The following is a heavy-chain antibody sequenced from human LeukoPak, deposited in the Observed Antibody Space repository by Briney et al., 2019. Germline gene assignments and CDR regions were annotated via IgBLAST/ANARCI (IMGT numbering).Heavy chain of an antibody. CDR3: AKDEATSGGGLAS. CDR1: GFTFSSYS. D-gene: IGHD3-16*01. CDR2: ISSSSSYI. J-gene: IGHJ5*01. V-gene: IGHV3-21*01. Sequence: GGSLRLSCAASGFTFSSYSMNWVRQAPGKGLEWVSSISSSSSYIYYADSVKGRFTISRDNAKNSLYLQMNSLRAEDTAVYYCAKDEATSGGGLASWGQGTLVIVSS.